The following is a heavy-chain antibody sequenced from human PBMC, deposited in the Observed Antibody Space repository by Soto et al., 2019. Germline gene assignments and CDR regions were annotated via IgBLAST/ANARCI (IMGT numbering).Heavy chain of an antibody. J-gene: IGHJ4*02. CDR2: SNSDGSST. D-gene: IGHD3-3*01. CDR3: ARDSGGYDFWSGYYPRGFDY. CDR1: GFTFSSYW. Sequence: VQLVESGGGLVQPGGSLRLSCAASGFTFSSYWMHWVRQAPGKGLVWVSRSNSDGSSTSYADSVKGRFTISRDNAKNTLYLQMNSLRAEDTAVYYCARDSGGYDFWSGYYPRGFDYWGQGTLVTVSS. V-gene: IGHV3-74*01.